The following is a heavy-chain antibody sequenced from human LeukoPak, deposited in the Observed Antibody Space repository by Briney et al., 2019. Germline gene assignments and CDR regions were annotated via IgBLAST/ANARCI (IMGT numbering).Heavy chain of an antibody. CDR2: ISGYSGNT. V-gene: IGHV1-18*01. J-gene: IGHJ4*02. Sequence: GASVKVFCKISGYTFTRYGVSWARQAPGHGLEWMGWISGYSGNTNYAQKVQARVTMTADTSTSTAYMELRSLRSDDTAVYYCARVGCSGGNCYSSADYWGQGTLVTVSS. CDR3: ARVGCSGGNCYSSADY. CDR1: GYTFTRYG. D-gene: IGHD2-15*01.